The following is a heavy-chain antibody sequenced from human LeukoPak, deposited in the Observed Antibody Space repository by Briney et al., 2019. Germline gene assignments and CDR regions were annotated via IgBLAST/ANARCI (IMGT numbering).Heavy chain of an antibody. CDR1: GGSISSSSYY. CDR2: IYYSGST. V-gene: IGHV4-39*07. J-gene: IGHJ4*02. D-gene: IGHD3-9*01. Sequence: SETLSLTCTVSGGSISSSSYYWGWIRQPPGKGPEWIGSIYYSGSTYYNPSLKSRVTISVDTPKNQFSLKLSSVTAADTAVYYCARGSVYYDILTGYYSGYYFDYWGQGTLVTVSS. CDR3: ARGSVYYDILTGYYSGYYFDY.